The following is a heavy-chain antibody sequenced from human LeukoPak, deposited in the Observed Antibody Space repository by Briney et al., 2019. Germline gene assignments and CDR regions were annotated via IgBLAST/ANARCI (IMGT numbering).Heavy chain of an antibody. D-gene: IGHD4-23*01. V-gene: IGHV3-33*01. Sequence: GGSLRPSCAASGFTFSNYGMHWVRQAPGKGLEWVAVIWYDGSNKYYADSVKGRFTISRDNSKNSLYLKMNSLRAEDTAVYYCARDLGYGGSLDYWGQGTLVTVSS. CDR3: ARDLGYGGSLDY. CDR1: GFTFSNYG. CDR2: IWYDGSNK. J-gene: IGHJ4*02.